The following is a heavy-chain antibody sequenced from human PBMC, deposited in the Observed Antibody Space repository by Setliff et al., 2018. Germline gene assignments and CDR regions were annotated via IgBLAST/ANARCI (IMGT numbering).Heavy chain of an antibody. Sequence: ESLNISCQGSGYTFTNYWIAWVRQMPGKGLEWMGAAYPGDSDTRYSPSFQGQVTMSADKSFSTAFLQWSSLKASDTAIYYCARLGVDSTGYSLDYWGQGSLVTVSS. CDR1: GYTFTNYW. CDR3: ARLGVDSTGYSLDY. J-gene: IGHJ4*02. CDR2: AYPGDSDT. V-gene: IGHV5-51*01. D-gene: IGHD3-9*01.